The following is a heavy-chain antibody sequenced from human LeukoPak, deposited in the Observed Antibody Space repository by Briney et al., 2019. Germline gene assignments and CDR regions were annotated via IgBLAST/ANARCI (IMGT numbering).Heavy chain of an antibody. D-gene: IGHD3-3*01. CDR3: ARTFYDFWSGYYLNPYYYGMDV. V-gene: IGHV4-4*02. CDR2: IYHSGST. CDR1: GGSISSSNW. J-gene: IGHJ6*02. Sequence: SGTLSLTCAVSGGSISSSNWWSWVRQPPGTGLEWIGEIYHSGSTNYNPSLRSRVTISVDKSKNQFSLKLSSVTAADTAVYYCARTFYDFWSGYYLNPYYYGMDVWGQGTTVTVSS.